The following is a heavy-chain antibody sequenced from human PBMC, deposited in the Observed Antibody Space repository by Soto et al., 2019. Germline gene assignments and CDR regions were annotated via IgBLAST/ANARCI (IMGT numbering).Heavy chain of an antibody. CDR2: ISSTGETT. J-gene: IGHJ4*02. CDR3: ARAVRLSDY. Sequence: EVQLVESGGGLVPPGGSLRLSCAASGFTFSTYSMNWVRQAPGKGLEWVSFISSTGETTYYADSVKGRLTSARDNATNPLFLQITSLTAEDLVVYYCARAVRLSDYWGQGTLVTVSS. D-gene: IGHD3-10*02. V-gene: IGHV3-48*01. CDR1: GFTFSTYS.